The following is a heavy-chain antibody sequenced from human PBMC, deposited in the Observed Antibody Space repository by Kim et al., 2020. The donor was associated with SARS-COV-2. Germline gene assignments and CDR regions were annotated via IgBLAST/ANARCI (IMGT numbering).Heavy chain of an antibody. CDR1: GYTFTGYY. D-gene: IGHD3-9*01. J-gene: IGHJ6*02. V-gene: IGHV1-2*06. CDR3: AKSLITIPKDYTMDV. Sequence: ASVKVSCKASGYTFTGYYLHWVRQAPGQGLEWMGRINPNSGGTNYAQNFQGRVTMTRDTSISTAYMELSRLISDDTAVYYCAKSLITIPKDYTMDVWGQGTTVTVSS. CDR2: INPNSGGT.